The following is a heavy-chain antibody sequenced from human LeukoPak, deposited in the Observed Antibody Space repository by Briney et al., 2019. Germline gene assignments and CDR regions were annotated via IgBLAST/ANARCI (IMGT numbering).Heavy chain of an antibody. D-gene: IGHD1-26*01. CDR1: GFTFSSYS. CDR3: AREASGSYMSYWYFDL. J-gene: IGHJ2*01. CDR2: ISSSSSYI. Sequence: GGSLRLSCAASGFTFSSYSMNWVRQAPGKGLEWVSSISSSSSYIYYADSVKGRFTISRDNAKNSLYLQMNSLRAEDTAVYYCAREASGSYMSYWYFDLWGRGTLVTVSS. V-gene: IGHV3-21*01.